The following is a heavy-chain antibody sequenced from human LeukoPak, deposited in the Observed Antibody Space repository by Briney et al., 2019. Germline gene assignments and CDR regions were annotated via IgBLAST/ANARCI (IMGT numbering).Heavy chain of an antibody. CDR2: IYHSGST. V-gene: IGHV4-59*01. CDR3: ARGGSTSYREFLYNWFDP. J-gene: IGHJ5*02. D-gene: IGHD3-10*01. Sequence: PSETLSLTCTVSGGSISSYYWSWIRQPPGKGLEWIGYIYHSGSTNYNPSLKSRVTISVDTSKNQFSLKLSSVTAADTAVYYCARGGSTSYREFLYNWFDPWGQGTLVTVSS. CDR1: GGSISSYY.